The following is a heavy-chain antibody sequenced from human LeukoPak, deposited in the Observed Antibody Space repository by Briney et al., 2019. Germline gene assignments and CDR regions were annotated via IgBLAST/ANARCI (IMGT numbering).Heavy chain of an antibody. V-gene: IGHV3-21*01. CDR3: AKFPTAAAGPGLSDY. D-gene: IGHD6-13*01. Sequence: KAGGSLRLSCTASGFTFINYSMNWVRQAPGKGLEWVSSISTNSAFIYYADSVRGRFTISRDNSKNTLYLQMNSLRTEDTAVYYCAKFPTAAAGPGLSDYWGQGTLVTVSS. CDR2: ISTNSAFI. J-gene: IGHJ4*02. CDR1: GFTFINYS.